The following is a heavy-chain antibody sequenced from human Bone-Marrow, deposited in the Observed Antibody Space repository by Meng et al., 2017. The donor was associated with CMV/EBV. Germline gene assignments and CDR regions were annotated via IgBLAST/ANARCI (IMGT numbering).Heavy chain of an antibody. V-gene: IGHV3-64*02. Sequence: GESLKISCAASGFTFSSYAMHCVRQAPGKGLEYVSAISSNGGSTYYADSVKGRFTISRDNSKNTLYLQMGSLRAEDMAVYYCVREGPPYCSSTSCYLDPYYYGMDVWGQGTTVTVSS. CDR1: GFTFSSYA. J-gene: IGHJ6*02. CDR3: VREGPPYCSSTSCYLDPYYYGMDV. CDR2: ISSNGGST. D-gene: IGHD2-2*01.